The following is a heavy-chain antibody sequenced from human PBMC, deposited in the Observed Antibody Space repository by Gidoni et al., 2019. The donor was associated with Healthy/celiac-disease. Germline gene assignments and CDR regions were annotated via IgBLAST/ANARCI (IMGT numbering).Heavy chain of an antibody. J-gene: IGHJ4*02. CDR1: GFTFSSYA. CDR3: AKELSGSSLNFDY. CDR2: ISGSGGST. Sequence: TASGFTFSSYAMSWVRQAPGKGLEWVSAISGSGGSTYYADSVKGRFTISRENSKNTLYLQMNSLRAEDTAVYYCAKELSGSSLNFDYWGQGTLVTVSS. V-gene: IGHV3-23*01. D-gene: IGHD1-26*01.